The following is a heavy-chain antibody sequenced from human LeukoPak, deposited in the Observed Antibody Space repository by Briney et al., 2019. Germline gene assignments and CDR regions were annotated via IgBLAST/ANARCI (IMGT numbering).Heavy chain of an antibody. CDR3: AKSLLGIAFDI. V-gene: IGHV3-48*03. CDR2: ISGSGITI. Sequence: GGSLRLSCAGSGFTFSSYEMNWVRQAPGKGLEWVSYISGSGITIYYADSVKGRFTMSRDNAKNSLHLQMNSLRAEDTALYYCAKSLLGIAFDIWGQGTMVTVSS. D-gene: IGHD1-26*01. CDR1: GFTFSSYE. J-gene: IGHJ3*02.